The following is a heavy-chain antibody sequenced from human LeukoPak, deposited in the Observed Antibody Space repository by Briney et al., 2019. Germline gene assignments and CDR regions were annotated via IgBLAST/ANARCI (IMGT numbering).Heavy chain of an antibody. CDR3: ARLTATVVTPPLALDI. Sequence: SETLSLTCAVSGGSISSGGYSWSWIRQPPGKGLEWIGYIYHSGSTYYNPSLKSRVTISVDRSKNQFSLKLSSVTAADTAVYYCARLTATVVTPPLALDIWGQGTMVTVSS. D-gene: IGHD5-18*01. V-gene: IGHV4-30-2*01. CDR1: GGSISSGGYS. CDR2: IYHSGST. J-gene: IGHJ3*02.